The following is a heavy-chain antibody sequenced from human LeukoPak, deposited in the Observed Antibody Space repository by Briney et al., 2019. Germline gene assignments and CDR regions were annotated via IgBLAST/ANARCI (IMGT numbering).Heavy chain of an antibody. D-gene: IGHD5-24*01. CDR3: ARLLSDGYSPFDS. J-gene: IGHJ4*02. CDR2: IIAYNGNA. Sequence: GASVTVSCKASGYTFTNYGISWVRQAPGQGLEWMGWIIAYNGNANYAQRLQDRVTMTTDTSTSTAYMELRSLRSDDTAVYYCARLLSDGYSPFDSWGQGTLVTVSS. CDR1: GYTFTNYG. V-gene: IGHV1-18*01.